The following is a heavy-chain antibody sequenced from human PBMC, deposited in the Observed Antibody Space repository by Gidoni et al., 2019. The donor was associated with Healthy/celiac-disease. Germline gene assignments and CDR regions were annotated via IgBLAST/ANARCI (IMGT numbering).Heavy chain of an antibody. D-gene: IGHD2-21*01. Sequence: EVQLVESGGGLVQPGGSLRLSCAASGFTFSSYEMNWVRQAPGKGLEWVSYISSSGSTIYYADSLKGRFTISRDNAKNSLYLQMNSLRAEDTAVYYCARARGPYCGGDCPGFDYWGQGTLVTVSS. V-gene: IGHV3-48*03. CDR3: ARARGPYCGGDCPGFDY. CDR1: GFTFSSYE. J-gene: IGHJ4*02. CDR2: ISSSGSTI.